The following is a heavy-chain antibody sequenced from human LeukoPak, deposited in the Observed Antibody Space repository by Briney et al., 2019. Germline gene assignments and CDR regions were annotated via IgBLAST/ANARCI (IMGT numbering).Heavy chain of an antibody. Sequence: VXVSXKVSGYTLTELPMHWVRQAPGKXLEXXGSFDPEDGETIYAQKFQGRVTMTEDTSTDTAYMELSSLRSEDTAVYYCARDADSSGYYSLFDYWGQGTLVTVSS. CDR1: GYTLTELP. CDR2: FDPEDGET. D-gene: IGHD3-22*01. CDR3: ARDADSSGYYSLFDY. J-gene: IGHJ4*02. V-gene: IGHV1-24*01.